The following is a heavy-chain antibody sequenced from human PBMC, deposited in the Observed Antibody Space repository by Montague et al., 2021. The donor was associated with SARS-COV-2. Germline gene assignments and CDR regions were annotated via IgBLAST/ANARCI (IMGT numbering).Heavy chain of an antibody. CDR2: ISSSSSYI. J-gene: IGHJ4*02. CDR1: GFTFSIYS. V-gene: IGHV3-21*01. D-gene: IGHD3-22*01. Sequence: SLRLSCAASGFTFSIYSMNWVRQAPGKGLEWVSSISSSSSYIYYADSVKGRFTISRDNAKNSLYLQMNSLRAEDTAVYYCARDRASDYYDGSGYFDYWGQGTLVTVSS. CDR3: ARDRASDYYDGSGYFDY.